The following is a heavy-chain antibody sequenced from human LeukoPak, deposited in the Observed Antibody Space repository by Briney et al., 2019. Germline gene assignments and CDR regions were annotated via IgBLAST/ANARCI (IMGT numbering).Heavy chain of an antibody. CDR2: LTRTSSAT. Sequence: GGSLRLSCVGSGFRFSSYDMKWVRQAPGRGLEWLSYLTRTSSATWYADSVKGRFTIFRDNAKSSLYLQMNSLRVEDTAVYYCATGGSEYRSDWFDSWGQGTLVNVAS. V-gene: IGHV3-48*01. J-gene: IGHJ5*01. D-gene: IGHD5-18*01. CDR1: GFRFSSYD. CDR3: ATGGSEYRSDWFDS.